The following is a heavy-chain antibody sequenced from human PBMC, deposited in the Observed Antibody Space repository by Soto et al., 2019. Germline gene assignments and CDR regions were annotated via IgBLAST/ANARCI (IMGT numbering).Heavy chain of an antibody. D-gene: IGHD3-9*01. CDR3: ARCRKSFLTRSPMDDYGMDV. CDR2: IHPNLGGT. J-gene: IGHJ6*02. CDR1: GYTFTGYY. Sequence: ASVKVSCKASGYTFTGYYIHWVRQAAGQGLEWMGWIHPNLGGTDHAQKFQGRVTLTRDTSVNTAYMELSNLTSDDTAIYYCARCRKSFLTRSPMDDYGMDVWGQGTTVTVSS. V-gene: IGHV1-2*02.